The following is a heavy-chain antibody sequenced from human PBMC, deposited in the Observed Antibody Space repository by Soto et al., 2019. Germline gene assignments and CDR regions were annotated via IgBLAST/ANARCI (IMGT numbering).Heavy chain of an antibody. CDR2: IWYDGSNE. CDR1: GFSFSSYG. CDR3: ARHRRPTYGDYADY. Sequence: QVQLVESGGGVVQPGTSLRLSCAASGFSFSSYGRHWVRQAPGKGLEWVAVIWYDGSNEHYTDSVKGRFTISRDNSKNTLYLQMNSLRAEDTAVYYCARHRRPTYGDYADYWGQGTLVTVSS. D-gene: IGHD4-17*01. J-gene: IGHJ4*02. V-gene: IGHV3-33*01.